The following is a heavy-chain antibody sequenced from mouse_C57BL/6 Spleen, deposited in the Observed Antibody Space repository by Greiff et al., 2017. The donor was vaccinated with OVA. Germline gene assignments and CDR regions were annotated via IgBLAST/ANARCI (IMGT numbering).Heavy chain of an antibody. V-gene: IGHV5-17*01. Sequence: VQLQESGGGLVKPGGSLKLSCAASGFTFSDYGMHWVRQAPEKGLEWVAYISSGSSTIYYADTVKGRFTISRDNAKNTLFLQMTSLRSEDTAMYYCARPGRGYFDYWGQGTTLTVSS. J-gene: IGHJ2*01. CDR3: ARPGRGYFDY. D-gene: IGHD3-3*01. CDR1: GFTFSDYG. CDR2: ISSGSSTI.